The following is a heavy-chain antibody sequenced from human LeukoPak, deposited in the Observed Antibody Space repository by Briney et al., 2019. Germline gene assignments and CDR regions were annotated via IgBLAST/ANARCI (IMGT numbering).Heavy chain of an antibody. CDR3: ARIYSYGSLGDDYFDY. CDR2: ISAYNGNT. J-gene: IGHJ4*02. Sequence: ASVKVSCKASGYTFTSYGISWVRQAPGQGLEWMGWISAYNGNTNYAQKLQGRVTMTTDTSTSTAYMELRSLRSDDTAVYYCARIYSYGSLGDDYFDYWGQGTLVTVSS. V-gene: IGHV1-18*01. D-gene: IGHD5-18*01. CDR1: GYTFTSYG.